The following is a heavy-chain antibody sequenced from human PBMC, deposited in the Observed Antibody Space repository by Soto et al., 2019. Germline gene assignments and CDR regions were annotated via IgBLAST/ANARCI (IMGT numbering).Heavy chain of an antibody. CDR3: ARDXKEYSSRNYYGMDV. J-gene: IGHJ6*02. Sequence: ASVKVSCKASGYTFTSYAMHWVRQAPGQRLEWMGWINAGNGNTKYSQKFQGRVTITRDTSASTAYMELSSLRSEDTAVYYCARDXKEYSSRNYYGMDVWGQGTTVTVSS. CDR2: INAGNGNT. CDR1: GYTFTSYA. V-gene: IGHV1-3*01. D-gene: IGHD6-13*01.